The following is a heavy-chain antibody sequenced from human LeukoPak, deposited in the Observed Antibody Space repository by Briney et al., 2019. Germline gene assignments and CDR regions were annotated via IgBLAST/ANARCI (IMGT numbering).Heavy chain of an antibody. Sequence: ASVKVSCKVSGYTLTELSMHWVRQAPGKGLEWMGGFDPEDGETIYARKFQGRVTMTEDTSTDTAYMELSSLRSEDTAVYYCATVQDSGSYPYYGMDVWGQGTTVTVSS. V-gene: IGHV1-24*01. D-gene: IGHD1-26*01. CDR2: FDPEDGET. J-gene: IGHJ6*02. CDR1: GYTLTELS. CDR3: ATVQDSGSYPYYGMDV.